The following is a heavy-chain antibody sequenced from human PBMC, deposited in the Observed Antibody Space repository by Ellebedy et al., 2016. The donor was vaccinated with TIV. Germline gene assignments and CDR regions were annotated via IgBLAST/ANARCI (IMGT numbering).Heavy chain of an antibody. J-gene: IGHJ6*03. CDR1: GGSVSRYF. D-gene: IGHD1-1*01. V-gene: IGHV4-4*07. CDR3: ARVHCSITTCDYYYMDV. CDR2: IFTSGSF. Sequence: SETLSLXXTVSGGSVSRYFWSWIRQPAGKGLEWIGRIFTSGSFNYNPSPMSRVTMSVVMSKNQISLRLNSVTTADTAVYYCARVHCSITTCDYYYMDVWGKGTTVTVSS.